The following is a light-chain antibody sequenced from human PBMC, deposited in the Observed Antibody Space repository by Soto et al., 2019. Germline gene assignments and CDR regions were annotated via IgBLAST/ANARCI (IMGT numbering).Light chain of an antibody. CDR1: QSVSTF. V-gene: IGKV3-15*01. CDR3: QQYNNWPRT. CDR2: GAS. Sequence: EIVLTQSPGTLSLSPGERATLSCRASQSVSTFLAWYQQKPGQAPRLLIYGASTRATGFPARFSGSGSGTEFTLTISSLQSEDFAVYYCQQYNNWPRTFGQGTKVDNK. J-gene: IGKJ1*01.